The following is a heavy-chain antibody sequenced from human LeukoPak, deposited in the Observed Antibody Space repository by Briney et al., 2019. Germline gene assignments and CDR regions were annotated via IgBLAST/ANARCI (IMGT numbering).Heavy chain of an antibody. V-gene: IGHV4-59*01. J-gene: IGHJ6*03. CDR3: ARMGYYDFWSGYYFYYYYYYMDV. CDR2: IYYSGST. Sequence: SETLSLTCTVSGGSISSYYWSWIRQPPGKGLEWIGYIYYSGSTNYNPSLKSRVTISVDTSKNQFSLKLSSVTAADTAVYYCARMGYYDFWSGYYFYYYYYYMDVWGKGTTVTVSS. D-gene: IGHD3-3*01. CDR1: GGSISSYY.